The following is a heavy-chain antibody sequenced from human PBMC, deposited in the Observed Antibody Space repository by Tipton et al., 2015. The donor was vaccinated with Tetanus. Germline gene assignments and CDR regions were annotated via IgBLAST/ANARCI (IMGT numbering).Heavy chain of an antibody. CDR1: EFTFSSYW. V-gene: IGHV3-30*03. Sequence: SLRLSCAASEFTFSSYWMHWVRQAPGKGLEWVAVISYDGNYKYYADSVKGRFTMSRDNSKNTLYLQMNSLRVEDTAVYYCARDGITMTSYYYYGMDVWGQGTTVTVSS. D-gene: IGHD3-22*01. CDR2: ISYDGNYK. J-gene: IGHJ6*02. CDR3: ARDGITMTSYYYYGMDV.